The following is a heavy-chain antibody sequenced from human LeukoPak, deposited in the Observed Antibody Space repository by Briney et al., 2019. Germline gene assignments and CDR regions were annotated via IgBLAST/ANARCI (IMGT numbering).Heavy chain of an antibody. Sequence: PGGSLRLSCEPSGFPFSSYWVLWVRQAPGKGLVWVSRISGDGTIKTYADFVRGRFTISRDNTKNILYLQMNSLRVEDTAIYFCSRSQFDYWGQGVLVTVFS. CDR1: GFPFSSYW. V-gene: IGHV3-74*03. CDR3: SRSQFDY. CDR2: ISGDGTIK. J-gene: IGHJ4*02.